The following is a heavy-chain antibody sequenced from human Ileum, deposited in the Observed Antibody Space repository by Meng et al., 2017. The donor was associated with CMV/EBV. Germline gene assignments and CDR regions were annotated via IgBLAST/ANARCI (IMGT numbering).Heavy chain of an antibody. J-gene: IGHJ6*02. CDR3: ARAQTTVTAREPKYYYYGMDV. Sequence: ASVKVSCKASGYTFTSYGISWVRQAPGQGLEWMGWISAYNGNTNYAQKLQGRVTMTTDTSTSTAYMELRSLRSDDTAVYYFARAQTTVTAREPKYYYYGMDVWGQGTTVTVSS. D-gene: IGHD4-17*01. CDR1: GYTFTSYG. CDR2: ISAYNGNT. V-gene: IGHV1-18*01.